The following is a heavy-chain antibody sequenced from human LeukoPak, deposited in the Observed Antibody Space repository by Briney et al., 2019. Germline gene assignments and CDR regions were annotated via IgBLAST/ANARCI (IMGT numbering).Heavy chain of an antibody. Sequence: PGGSLRLSCAASGFTFSSYAMSWVRQAPGKGLEWVSAISGSGGSTYYADSVKGRFTISRDNSKNTLYLQMNSLRAEDTAVYYCARDLPSPDSSGYRGYYYYGMDVWGQGTTVTVSS. V-gene: IGHV3-23*01. J-gene: IGHJ6*02. CDR1: GFTFSSYA. CDR2: ISGSGGST. CDR3: ARDLPSPDSSGYRGYYYYGMDV. D-gene: IGHD3-22*01.